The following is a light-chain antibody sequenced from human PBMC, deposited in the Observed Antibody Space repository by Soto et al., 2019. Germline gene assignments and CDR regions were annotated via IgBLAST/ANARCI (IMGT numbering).Light chain of an antibody. V-gene: IGLV9-49*01. CDR1: SGYSNYK. CDR2: VGTGGIVG. J-gene: IGLJ1*01. Sequence: QSVLTQPPSASASLGASVTLTCTLSSGYSNYKGDWYQQGPGKGPRFVMRVGTGGIVGSKGDGIPDRFSVLGSGLNRYLTIKNSQEEDESVYHCGADHGGGSNYVFGTGTKHTVL. CDR3: GADHGGGSNYV.